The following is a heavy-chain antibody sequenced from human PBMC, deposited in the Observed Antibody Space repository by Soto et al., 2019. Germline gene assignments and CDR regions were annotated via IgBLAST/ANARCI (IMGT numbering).Heavy chain of an antibody. CDR2: ISYDGSNK. CDR3: AARYSSGWYGPFDY. V-gene: IGHV3-30-3*01. J-gene: IGHJ4*02. Sequence: PGGSLRLSCAASGFTFSSYAMHWVRQAPGKGLEWVAVISYDGSNKYYADSVRGRFTISRDNSKNTLYLQMNSLRAEDTAVYYCAARYSSGWYGPFDYWGQGTLVTVSS. CDR1: GFTFSSYA. D-gene: IGHD6-19*01.